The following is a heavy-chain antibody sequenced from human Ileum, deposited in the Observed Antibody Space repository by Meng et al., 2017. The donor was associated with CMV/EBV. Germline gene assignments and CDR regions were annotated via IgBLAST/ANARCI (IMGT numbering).Heavy chain of an antibody. CDR3: ARDPSSPVPIAS. D-gene: IGHD6-13*01. CDR2: IKADGSEK. J-gene: IGHJ4*02. V-gene: IGHV3-7*01. CDR1: GFTFSTYW. Sequence: GGSLRLSCAASGFTFSTYWMSWVRQAPGKGLEWVAHIKADGSEKYYVDSVKGRFTISRDNAKNSVYLLMNSLRVDDTAVYFCARDPSSPVPIASWGPGNLV.